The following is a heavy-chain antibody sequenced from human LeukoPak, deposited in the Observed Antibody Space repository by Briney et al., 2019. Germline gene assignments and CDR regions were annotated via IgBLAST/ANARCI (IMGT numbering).Heavy chain of an antibody. CDR2: IIPIFGTA. Sequence: PVASVKVSCKASGGTFSSYAISWVRQAPGQGLEWMGGIIPIFGTANYAQKFQGRVTITADESTSTAYMELSSLRSEDTAVYYCARDVTNKIGGWSDYYYYYGMDVWGQGTTVTVSS. D-gene: IGHD6-19*01. V-gene: IGHV1-69*13. CDR3: ARDVTNKIGGWSDYYYYYGMDV. CDR1: GGTFSSYA. J-gene: IGHJ6*02.